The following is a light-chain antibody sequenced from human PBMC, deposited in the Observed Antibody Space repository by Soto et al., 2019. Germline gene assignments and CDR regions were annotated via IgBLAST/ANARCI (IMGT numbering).Light chain of an antibody. Sequence: EXXMTQSXATLXVSPGERATLSCXASQSVSSNLAWYQQKPGQAPRLLIYGASTRATGIPARFSGSGSGTEFTLTISSLQSEDFAVYYCQQYNNWPWTFGQGTKVEIK. V-gene: IGKV3-15*01. CDR1: QSVSSN. CDR2: GAS. J-gene: IGKJ1*01. CDR3: QQYNNWPWT.